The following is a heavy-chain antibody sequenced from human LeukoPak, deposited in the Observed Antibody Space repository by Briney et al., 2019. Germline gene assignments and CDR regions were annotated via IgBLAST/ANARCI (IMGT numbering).Heavy chain of an antibody. D-gene: IGHD3-10*01. Sequence: PSETLSLTCTVSGGSISSSNYYWGWIRQPPGKGLEWIGSINYSGTTYYYPSLKSRVTISVDTSKNQFSLKLSSVTAADTAVYYCASSYYDSGSYHNSMSYWGQGTQVTVSS. CDR3: ASSYYDSGSYHNSMSY. J-gene: IGHJ4*02. CDR2: INYSGTT. V-gene: IGHV4-39*07. CDR1: GGSISSSNYY.